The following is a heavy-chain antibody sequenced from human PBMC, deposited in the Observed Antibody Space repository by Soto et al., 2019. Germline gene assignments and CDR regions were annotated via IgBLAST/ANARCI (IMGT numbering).Heavy chain of an antibody. CDR1: GVSVSSYY. Sequence: QVQLQESGPGLVKPSETLPLTCSVAGVSVSSYYWSWIRQTPGKGLEWMGYMRSSGDRNFNPSLKSRVTMSVDTSRDQFSQQVTSVTAADTAVYYCARHGGGGSGWYDYWGQGTLVSVSS. D-gene: IGHD6-19*01. CDR2: MRSSGDR. CDR3: ARHGGGGSGWYDY. V-gene: IGHV4-59*08. J-gene: IGHJ4*02.